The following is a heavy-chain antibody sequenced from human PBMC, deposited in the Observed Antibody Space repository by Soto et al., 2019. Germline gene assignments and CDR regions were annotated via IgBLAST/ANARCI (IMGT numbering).Heavy chain of an antibody. J-gene: IGHJ3*02. Sequence: EVQLLESGGGLVQPGGSLRLSCAASGFTFSSYAMSWVRQAPGKGLEWVSAISGSGGSTYYADSVKGRFTISRDNSKNTLYLQMNSLRAEDTAVYYCASPITYYYGSGNHDAFDIWGQGTMVTVSS. D-gene: IGHD3-10*01. CDR2: ISGSGGST. CDR1: GFTFSSYA. CDR3: ASPITYYYGSGNHDAFDI. V-gene: IGHV3-23*01.